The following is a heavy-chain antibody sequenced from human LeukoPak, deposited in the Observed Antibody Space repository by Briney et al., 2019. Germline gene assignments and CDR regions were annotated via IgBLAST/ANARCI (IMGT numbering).Heavy chain of an antibody. CDR1: GFTFSSYA. V-gene: IGHV3-23*01. CDR2: ISGSGGST. Sequence: PGGSLRLSCAASGFTFSSYAMSWVRQAPGKGLEWVSGISGSGGSTNYADSVKGRFTISRDNSKNTLYLQMNSLRAEDTAVYYCARANHRGIQLWPPRRGFDYWGQGTLVTVSS. D-gene: IGHD5-18*01. J-gene: IGHJ4*02. CDR3: ARANHRGIQLWPPRRGFDY.